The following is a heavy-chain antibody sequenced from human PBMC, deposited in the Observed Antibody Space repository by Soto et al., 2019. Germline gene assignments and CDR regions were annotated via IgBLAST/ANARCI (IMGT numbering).Heavy chain of an antibody. CDR2: SSGGGGPT. CDR1: GFSISSSA. D-gene: IGHD3-3*01. CDR3: AKNDWSVYPLGGF. V-gene: IGHV3-23*01. Sequence: EVQLLESGGGLVQPGGSLRLSCAVSGFSISSSAFSWVRQTPGKGLEWVSASSGGGGPTHYADSVGGRFTISRDNSKNTLYLQMNSLRAEDTAIYYCAKNDWSVYPLGGFWGRGALVSVSS. J-gene: IGHJ1*01.